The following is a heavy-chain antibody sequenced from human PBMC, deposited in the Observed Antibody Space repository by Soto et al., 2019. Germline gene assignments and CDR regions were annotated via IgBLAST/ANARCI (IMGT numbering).Heavy chain of an antibody. V-gene: IGHV2-5*01. D-gene: IGHD3-22*01. Sequence: QIALQESGPTVVKPTQPLTLTCTFSGFSLTTTGAGVGWIRHSPGKALEWLAMVYWNDERRYTPSLMTRLTITQDTSKNQVVLTMPYMDPVDTATYFCAHYYSSGYFSQFDSWGQGTLVTVSS. CDR3: AHYYSSGYFSQFDS. CDR2: VYWNDER. CDR1: GFSLTTTGAG. J-gene: IGHJ4*02.